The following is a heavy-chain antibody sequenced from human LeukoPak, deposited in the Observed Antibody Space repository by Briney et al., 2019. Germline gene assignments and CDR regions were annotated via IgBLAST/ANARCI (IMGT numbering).Heavy chain of an antibody. Sequence: ASVKVSCKASGYTFTGYYMHWVRQAPGQGLEWMGIIYPGDSDTRYSPSFQGQVTISADKSISTAYLQWSSLKASDTAMYYCARCIAAADKALFDPWGQGTLVTVSS. CDR1: GYTFTGYY. D-gene: IGHD6-13*01. V-gene: IGHV5-51*01. CDR2: IYPGDSDT. CDR3: ARCIAAADKALFDP. J-gene: IGHJ5*02.